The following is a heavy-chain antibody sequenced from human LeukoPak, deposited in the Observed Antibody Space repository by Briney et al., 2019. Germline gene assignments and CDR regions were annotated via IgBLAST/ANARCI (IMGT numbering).Heavy chain of an antibody. Sequence: GGSLRLSCAASGFTFSNYGMSWVRQAPGKGLEWVSALSDSGTSTYYADSVKGRFTISRDNSKNTLHLQMNSLRAEDTAIYYCAKDRLTLDTFDIWGQGTMVTVSS. J-gene: IGHJ3*02. D-gene: IGHD2-21*02. CDR3: AKDRLTLDTFDI. CDR1: GFTFSNYG. CDR2: LSDSGTST. V-gene: IGHV3-23*01.